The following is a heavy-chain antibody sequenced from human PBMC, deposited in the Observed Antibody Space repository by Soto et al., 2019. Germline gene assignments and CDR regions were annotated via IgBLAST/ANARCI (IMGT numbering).Heavy chain of an antibody. Sequence: EVQLLVSGGGLVQPGGSLRLSCAASGFTFSTYAMSWVRQAPGKGLEWVSGISGSGGDTYYADSVKGRFIVSRDNPKSTLYLQMNSRRGEDTALDYCAKLSRIALTTGVSFDMWGQGTMVPVSS. CDR1: GFTFSTYA. CDR2: ISGSGGDT. V-gene: IGHV3-23*01. J-gene: IGHJ3*02. CDR3: AKLSRIALTTGVSFDM. D-gene: IGHD6-13*01.